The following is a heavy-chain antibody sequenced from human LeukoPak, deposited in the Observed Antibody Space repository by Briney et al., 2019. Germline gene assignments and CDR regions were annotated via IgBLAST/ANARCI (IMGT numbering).Heavy chain of an antibody. V-gene: IGHV3-7*01. CDR3: ARLFRDVTTFDY. D-gene: IGHD1-1*01. J-gene: IGHJ4*02. Sequence: GGSLRLSCTASGFTLSTSWMSWVRQAPGRGLEWVASIKQDGSQKYYVDSVKGRFTISRDSVQNSLYLQMNSLRAEDTAVYYCARLFRDVTTFDYWGQGTLVTVSS. CDR2: IKQDGSQK. CDR1: GFTLSTSW.